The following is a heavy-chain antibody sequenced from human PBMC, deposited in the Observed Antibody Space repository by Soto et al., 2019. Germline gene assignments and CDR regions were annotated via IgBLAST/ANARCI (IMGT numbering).Heavy chain of an antibody. V-gene: IGHV1-46*03. CDR2: INPSGGST. J-gene: IGHJ5*02. CDR3: ARVQHSPNFWSGQNLDWFDP. D-gene: IGHD3-3*01. CDR1: GYTFTSYY. Sequence: QVQLVQSGAEVKKPWASVKVACKASGYTFTSYYMHWVRQAPGQGLEWMGIINPSGGSTSYAQKLQGRVTMTRDTSTSTVYMELSSLRSEDTAVYYFARVQHSPNFWSGQNLDWFDPWGQGTLVTVSS.